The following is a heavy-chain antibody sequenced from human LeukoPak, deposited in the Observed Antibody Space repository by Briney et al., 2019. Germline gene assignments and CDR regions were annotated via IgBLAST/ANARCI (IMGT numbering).Heavy chain of an antibody. V-gene: IGHV3-66*04. CDR3: ARLSANSSAYFFVY. J-gene: IGHJ4*02. CDR2: IYRGGST. Sequence: HPGGSLRLSCAASGFTLCSNYMSWVRQAPGKGLEWVSIIYRGGSTNYADSVKGRFTISRDTSKNTLYLQMNSLRAEDTAVYYCARLSANSSAYFFVYWGQVTLDTVSS. D-gene: IGHD3-22*01. CDR1: GFTLCSNY.